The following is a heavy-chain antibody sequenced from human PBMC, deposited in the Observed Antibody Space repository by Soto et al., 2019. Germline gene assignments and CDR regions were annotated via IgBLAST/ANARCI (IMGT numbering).Heavy chain of an antibody. CDR3: ARGGAVTTSYYYYGMDV. V-gene: IGHV1-69*01. CDR2: IIPIFGTA. Sequence: QVQLVQSGAEVQKPGSSVKVSCKASGGTFSSYGISWVRQAPGQGGEWMGGIIPIFGTANYAQKFQGRVTITADESTSTAYMELSSLRSEDTAVYYCARGGAVTTSYYYYGMDVWGQGTTVTVSS. CDR1: GGTFSSYG. J-gene: IGHJ6*02. D-gene: IGHD4-4*01.